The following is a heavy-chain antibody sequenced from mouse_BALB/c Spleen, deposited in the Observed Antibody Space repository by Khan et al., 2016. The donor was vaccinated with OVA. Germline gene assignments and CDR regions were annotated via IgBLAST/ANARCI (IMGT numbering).Heavy chain of an antibody. CDR3: ARQPYYHYNVMDY. CDR1: GFSLTDYG. V-gene: IGHV2-6-1*01. D-gene: IGHD2-10*01. J-gene: IGHJ4*01. Sequence: VQLQESGPGLVAPSQSLSITCTISGFSLTDYGVHWVRQPPGKGLEWLVLMWGDGTTSYNSALKSRLTISKDNSKSQVFLKMNSLQNDDTAMYFCARQPYYHYNVMDYWGQGSSVTVSS. CDR2: MWGDGTT.